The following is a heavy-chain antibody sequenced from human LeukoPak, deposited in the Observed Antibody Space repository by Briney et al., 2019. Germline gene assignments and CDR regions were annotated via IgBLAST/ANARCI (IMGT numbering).Heavy chain of an antibody. D-gene: IGHD3-10*01. Sequence: SETLSLTCAVSGDSISSSKWWSWVRQPPGKGLEWIGEIYHSGSTNYNPSLKSRVTISVDTSKNQFSLKLSSVTAADTAVYYCARGRITMVRGVIHWFDPWGQGTLVTVSS. CDR3: ARGRITMVRGVIHWFDP. V-gene: IGHV4-4*02. CDR2: IYHSGST. J-gene: IGHJ5*02. CDR1: GDSISSSKW.